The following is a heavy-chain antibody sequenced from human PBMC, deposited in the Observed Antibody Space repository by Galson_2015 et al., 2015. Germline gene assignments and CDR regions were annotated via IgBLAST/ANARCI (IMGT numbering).Heavy chain of an antibody. CDR1: GYNFPTYW. D-gene: IGHD3-22*01. V-gene: IGHV5-51*01. CDR3: AKHSSSSLLGAMDV. J-gene: IGHJ6*02. CDR2: IYPGDSYT. Sequence: QSGAEVKKPGESLKISCKTSGYNFPTYWIAWVRQMPGKGLEWMGIIYPGDSYTRYSPSFQGQVTISADKSISTAYLQWNSLKASDTAMYYCAKHSSSSLLGAMDVWGQGTTVTVSS.